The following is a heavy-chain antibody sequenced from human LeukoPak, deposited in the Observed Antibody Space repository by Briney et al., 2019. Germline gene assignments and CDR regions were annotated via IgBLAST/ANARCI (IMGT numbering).Heavy chain of an antibody. J-gene: IGHJ4*02. V-gene: IGHV3-66*01. D-gene: IGHD5-18*01. CDR1: GFTVSSNY. Sequence: PGGSLRLSCAASGFTVSSNYMSWVRQAPEKGLEWVSVIYSGGSTYYADSVKGRFTISRDNSKNTLYLQMNSLRAEDTAVYYCARDMGYSYGYGDWGQGTLVTVSS. CDR3: ARDMGYSYGYGD. CDR2: IYSGGST.